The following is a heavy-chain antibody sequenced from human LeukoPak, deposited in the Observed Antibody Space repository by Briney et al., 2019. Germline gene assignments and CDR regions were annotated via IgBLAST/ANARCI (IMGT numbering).Heavy chain of an antibody. J-gene: IGHJ6*02. CDR2: IYYSGST. Sequence: PSETLSLTCTVSGGSISSYYWSWIRQPPGKGLEWIGYIYYSGSTNYNPSLKSRVTISVDTSKNQFSLKLSSVTAADTAVYYCARVGITMVRGVIITGFYYGMDVWGQGTTDTVSS. CDR3: ARVGITMVRGVIITGFYYGMDV. CDR1: GGSISSYY. V-gene: IGHV4-59*01. D-gene: IGHD3-10*01.